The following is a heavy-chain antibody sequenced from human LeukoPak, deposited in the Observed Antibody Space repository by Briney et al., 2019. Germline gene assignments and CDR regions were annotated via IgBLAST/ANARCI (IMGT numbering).Heavy chain of an antibody. CDR3: ARDSNLAVAGTSDFDY. J-gene: IGHJ4*02. Sequence: PGGSLRLSCAASGFTFSSYAMHWVRQAPGKGLEWVAVIWYDGSNKYYADSVKGRFTISRDNSKNTLYLQMNSLRAEDTAVYYCARDSNLAVAGTSDFDYWGQGTLVTVSS. V-gene: IGHV3-33*08. CDR2: IWYDGSNK. CDR1: GFTFSSYA. D-gene: IGHD6-19*01.